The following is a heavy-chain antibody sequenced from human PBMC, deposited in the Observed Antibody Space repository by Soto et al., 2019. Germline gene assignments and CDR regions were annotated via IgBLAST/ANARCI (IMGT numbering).Heavy chain of an antibody. CDR1: GGSISSYY. V-gene: IGHV4-59*01. CDR3: ARVARYAYRLIDAFDI. Sequence: PSETLSLTCTVSGGSISSYYWSWIRQPPGKGLEWIGYIYYSGSTNYNPSLKSRVTISVDTSKNQFSLKLSSVTAADTAVYYCARVARYAYRLIDAFDIWGQGTMVTVSS. CDR2: IYYSGST. D-gene: IGHD2-8*01. J-gene: IGHJ3*02.